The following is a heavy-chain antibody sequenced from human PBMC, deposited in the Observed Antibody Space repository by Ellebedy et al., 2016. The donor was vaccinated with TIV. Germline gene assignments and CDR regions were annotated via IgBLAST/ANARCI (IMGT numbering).Heavy chain of an antibody. CDR2: ISGTSLYI. V-gene: IGHV3-21*01. D-gene: IGHD3-22*01. J-gene: IGHJ3*01. CDR1: GLPFSSYP. Sequence: GESLKISXAVSGLPFSSYPLSWVRQAPGKGLEWVSSISGTSLYIYYADSLKGRFTVSRDNTKNSLFLQMNSLRPEDTAIYYCATAVTAGGGHYYPRSDGFAVWGQGTVVTVSS. CDR3: ATAVTAGGGHYYPRSDGFAV.